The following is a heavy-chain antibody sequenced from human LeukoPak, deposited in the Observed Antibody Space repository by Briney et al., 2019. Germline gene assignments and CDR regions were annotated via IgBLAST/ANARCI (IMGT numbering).Heavy chain of an antibody. J-gene: IGHJ4*02. CDR2: IIPIFGTA. V-gene: IGHV1-69*13. CDR3: TRSEEFVWYGGSMIPYYFDY. Sequence: ASVKVSCKASGGTFSSYAISWVRQAPGQGLEWMGGIIPIFGTANYAQEFQGRVTITADESTSTAYMELSSLRSEDTAVYYCTRSEEFVWYGGSMIPYYFDYWGQGTLVTVSS. CDR1: GGTFSSYA. D-gene: IGHD4-23*01.